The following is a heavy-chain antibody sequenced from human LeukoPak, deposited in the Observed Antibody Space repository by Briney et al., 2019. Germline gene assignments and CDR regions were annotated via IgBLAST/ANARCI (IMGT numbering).Heavy chain of an antibody. CDR2: IIPIFGTA. Sequence: ASVKSSCKASGGTLSSYAISWVGQAPEQGLEWMGGIIPIFGTANYAQKFQGRVTITTDESTSTAYMELSSLRSEDTAVYYCAGYQDAFDIWGQGTMVTVSS. D-gene: IGHD2-2*01. J-gene: IGHJ3*02. CDR3: AGYQDAFDI. CDR1: GGTLSSYA. V-gene: IGHV1-69*05.